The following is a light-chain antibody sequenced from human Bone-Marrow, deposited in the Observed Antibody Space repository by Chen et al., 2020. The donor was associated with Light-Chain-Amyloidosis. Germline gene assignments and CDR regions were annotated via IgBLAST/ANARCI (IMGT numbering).Light chain of an antibody. CDR2: DDS. CDR3: QVWDRSSDRPV. CDR1: NIGSTS. V-gene: IGLV3-21*02. J-gene: IGLJ3*02. Sequence: SYVLTQPSSVSVAPGQTATLACGGNNIGSTSVHWYQQTPSQAPLLVVCDDSDRPSGIPERLSGSNSGNTATLTISRVEAGDEADYYCQVWDRSSDRPVFGGGTKLTVL.